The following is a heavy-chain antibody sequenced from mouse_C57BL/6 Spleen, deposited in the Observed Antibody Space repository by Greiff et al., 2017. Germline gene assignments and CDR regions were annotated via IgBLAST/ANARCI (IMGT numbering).Heavy chain of an antibody. CDR3: DITTVVAPYFDG. J-gene: IGHJ2*01. Sequence: QVQLQQPGAELVKPGASVKLSCKASGYTFTSYCMHWVKQRPGQGLEWIGMIHPNSGSTNYNEKFKSKATLTVDKSSSTAYMQLSSLTSEDSAVYYCDITTVVAPYFDGWGQGTTLTVSS. CDR1: GYTFTSYC. CDR2: IHPNSGST. D-gene: IGHD1-1*01. V-gene: IGHV1-64*01.